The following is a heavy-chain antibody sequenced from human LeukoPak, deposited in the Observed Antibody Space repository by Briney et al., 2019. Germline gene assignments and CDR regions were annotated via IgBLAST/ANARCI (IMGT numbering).Heavy chain of an antibody. V-gene: IGHV3-30*02. CDR1: GFTFSSYG. J-gene: IGHJ4*02. Sequence: TGGSLRLSCAASGFTFSSYGMHWVRQAPGKGLEWVAFIRYDGSNKYYADSVKGRFTISRDNSKNTLCLQMNSLRAEDTAVYYCAKDRATIAAAGTGFDYWGQGTLVTVSS. D-gene: IGHD6-13*01. CDR2: IRYDGSNK. CDR3: AKDRATIAAAGTGFDY.